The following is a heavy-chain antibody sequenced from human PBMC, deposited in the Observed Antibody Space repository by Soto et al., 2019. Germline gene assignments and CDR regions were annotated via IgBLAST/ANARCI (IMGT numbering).Heavy chain of an antibody. J-gene: IGHJ4*02. V-gene: IGHV5-10-1*01. Sequence: GESLKISCKGSGYSFTSYWISWVRQMPGKGLEWMGRIDPSDSYTNYSPSFQGHVTISADKSISTAYLQWSSLKASDTAMYYYSCNTDCRWPSRYPFDYWGQGTLVTVSS. D-gene: IGHD2-2*01. CDR1: GYSFTSYW. CDR2: IDPSDSYT. CDR3: SCNTDCRWPSRYPFDY.